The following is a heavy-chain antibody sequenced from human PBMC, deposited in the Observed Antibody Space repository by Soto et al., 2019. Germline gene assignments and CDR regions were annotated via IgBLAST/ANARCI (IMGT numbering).Heavy chain of an antibody. CDR2: NYYSGST. Sequence: QVQLQESGPGLVKPSQTLSLTCTVSGGSISSGDYYWSWIRQPPGKGLEWIGYNYYSGSTYYNPSLKSRVTRTVAASKSQFSLKLSSVTAADTAVYYCARVGTGHLALYGMDVWGQGTTVTVSS. V-gene: IGHV4-30-4*01. D-gene: IGHD2-21*02. J-gene: IGHJ6*02. CDR3: ARVGTGHLALYGMDV. CDR1: GGSISSGDYY.